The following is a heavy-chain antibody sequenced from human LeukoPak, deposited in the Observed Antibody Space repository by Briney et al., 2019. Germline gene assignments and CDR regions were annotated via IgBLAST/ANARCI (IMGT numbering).Heavy chain of an antibody. D-gene: IGHD7-27*01. CDR3: ARGARAWDFDY. J-gene: IGHJ4*02. Sequence: GGSLRLSCAASGFTVSSNYVSRVRQAPGKGLEWVSIIYSGGDTTYADSVQGRFTISRDNAKNTIYLQMNSLRPEDTAVYYCARGARAWDFDYWGRGTPVTVSS. CDR2: IYSGGDT. V-gene: IGHV3-66*01. CDR1: GFTVSSNY.